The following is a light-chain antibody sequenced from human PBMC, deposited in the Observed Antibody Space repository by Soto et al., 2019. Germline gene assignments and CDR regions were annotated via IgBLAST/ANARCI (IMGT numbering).Light chain of an antibody. J-gene: IGLJ2*01. CDR1: SSNIGSHT. CDR2: AND. CDR3: AAWDDSLNGPYVL. Sequence: QSVLTQPPSASGTPGQRVTLSCSGSSSNIGSHTVNWYQQLPGTAPKLLIYANDQRPSGVPDRFSGSNSGTSASLAISGLQSEYEADYYCAAWDDSLNGPYVLFGGGPKLTVL. V-gene: IGLV1-44*01.